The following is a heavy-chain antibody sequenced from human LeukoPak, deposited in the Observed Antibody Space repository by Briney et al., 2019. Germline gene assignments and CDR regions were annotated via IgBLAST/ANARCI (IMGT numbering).Heavy chain of an antibody. D-gene: IGHD2/OR15-2a*01. CDR2: IKQDGSEK. CDR3: ARESIELGDKGWFDP. CDR1: GFTFSSYW. Sequence: SGGSLRLSCAASGFTFSSYWMSWVRQAPGKGLEWVANIKQDGSEKYYVDSVKGRFTVSRDNAKNSLYLQMNSLRAEDTAVYYCARESIELGDKGWFDPWGQGTLVTVSS. J-gene: IGHJ5*02. V-gene: IGHV3-7*01.